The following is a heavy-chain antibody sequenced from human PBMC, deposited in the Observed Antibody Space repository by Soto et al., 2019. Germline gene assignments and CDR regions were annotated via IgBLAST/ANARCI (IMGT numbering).Heavy chain of an antibody. J-gene: IGHJ4*02. CDR2: ISAYNGNT. CDR3: ARDPKGLVVVARFDY. V-gene: IGHV1-18*01. Sequence: ASVKVSCKASGYTFTSYGIIWVRQAPGQGLEWMGWISAYNGNTNYAQKLQGRVTMTTDTSTSTAYMELRSLRSDDTAVYYCARDPKGLVVVARFDYWGQGTLVTVSS. CDR1: GYTFTSYG. D-gene: IGHD2-15*01.